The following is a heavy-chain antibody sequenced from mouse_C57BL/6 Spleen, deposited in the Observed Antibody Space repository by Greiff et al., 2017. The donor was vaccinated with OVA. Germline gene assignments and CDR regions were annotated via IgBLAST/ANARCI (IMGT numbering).Heavy chain of an antibody. CDR3: AREGIYYGSSYVSWFAY. J-gene: IGHJ3*01. V-gene: IGHV1-64*01. CDR1: GYTFTSYW. D-gene: IGHD1-1*01. CDR2: IHPNSGST. Sequence: VKLQQPGAELVKPGASVKLSCKASGYTFTSYWMPWVKQRPGQGLEWIGMIHPNSGSTNYNEKFKSKATLTVDKSSSTAYMQLSSLTSEDSAVYYCAREGIYYGSSYVSWFAYWGQGTLVTVSA.